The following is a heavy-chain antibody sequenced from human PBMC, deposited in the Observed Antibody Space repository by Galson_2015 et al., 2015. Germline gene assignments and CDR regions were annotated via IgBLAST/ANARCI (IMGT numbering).Heavy chain of an antibody. CDR2: ISGTGANT. D-gene: IGHD2-15*01. J-gene: IGHJ5*01. CDR3: SRETVVVVFARLDS. CDR1: GFTFTSYA. Sequence: SLRLSCAASGFTFTSYAMSWVRQAPGKGLEWVSGISGTGANTYYADSVKGRFTISRDNSKNALFLQMNSLRAEDTALYYCSRETVVVVFARLDSWGQGTLVTVSS. V-gene: IGHV3-23*01.